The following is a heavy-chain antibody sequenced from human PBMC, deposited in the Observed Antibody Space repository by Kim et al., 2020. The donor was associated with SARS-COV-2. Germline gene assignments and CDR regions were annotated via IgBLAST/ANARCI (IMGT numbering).Heavy chain of an antibody. J-gene: IGHJ4*02. D-gene: IGHD5-12*01. CDR2: IYYSGST. V-gene: IGHV4-61*01. CDR3: ARVGGYNYCDY. CDR1: GGSVSSGSYY. Sequence: SETLSLTCTVSGGSVSSGSYYWSWNRPPPGKGLEWIGYIYYSGSTNYNPSLKSRVTISVDTSKNQFSLKLSPVTAADTAVYYCARVGGYNYCDYWGQGTLVTVSS.